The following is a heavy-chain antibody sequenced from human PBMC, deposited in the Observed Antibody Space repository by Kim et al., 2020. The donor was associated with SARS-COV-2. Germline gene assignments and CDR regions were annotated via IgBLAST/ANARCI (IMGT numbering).Heavy chain of an antibody. CDR1: GFSLSTSGVG. V-gene: IGHV2-5*02. CDR2: IYWDDDK. J-gene: IGHJ2*01. CDR3: AQGPYYYASSGSPIDWYFDL. D-gene: IGHD3-22*01. Sequence: SGPTLVNPTQTLTLTCTFSGFSLSTSGVGVGWIRQPPGKALEWLALIYWDDDKRYSPSLKSRLTITKDTSKNQVVLTMTNMDPVDTATYYCAQGPYYYASSGSPIDWYFDLWRRGALVTVYS.